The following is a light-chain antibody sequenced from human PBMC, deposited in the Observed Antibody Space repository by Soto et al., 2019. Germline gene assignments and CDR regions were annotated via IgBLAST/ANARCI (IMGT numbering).Light chain of an antibody. Sequence: TQSPSSLSASVGDRVTITCQASQNINNNLAWYQQKPGQAPRLLIYGASSRAAGIPDRFSGSGSGTDFTLTISRLEPEDFAVYYCQHYGSSPWTFGQGTKVDIK. V-gene: IGKV3-20*01. CDR3: QHYGSSPWT. CDR1: QNINNN. CDR2: GAS. J-gene: IGKJ1*01.